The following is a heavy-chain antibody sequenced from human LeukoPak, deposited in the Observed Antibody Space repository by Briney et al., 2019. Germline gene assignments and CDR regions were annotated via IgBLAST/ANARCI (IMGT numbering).Heavy chain of an antibody. V-gene: IGHV4-39*07. D-gene: IGHD1-26*01. Sequence: PSETLSLTCAVYGGSFSSYYWGWIRQPPGKGLEWIGSIYYSGSTYYNPSLKSRVTLSVDTSKNQFSLKLSSVTAADTAVYYCAIVGAEFDYWGQGTLVTVSS. J-gene: IGHJ4*02. CDR3: AIVGAEFDY. CDR2: IYYSGST. CDR1: GGSFSSYY.